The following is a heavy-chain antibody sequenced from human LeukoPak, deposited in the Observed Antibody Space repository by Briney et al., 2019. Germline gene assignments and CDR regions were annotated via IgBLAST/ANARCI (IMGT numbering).Heavy chain of an antibody. CDR1: GFTFDDYA. V-gene: IGHV3-9*01. Sequence: GGSLRLSCAASGFTFDDYAMHWVRQAPGKGLEWVSSISWNSGSIGYADSVKGRFTISRDNAKNYLYLQMNSLRAEDTALYYCAKATSYYDSSGYYPIAPYYFDYWGQGTLVTVSS. CDR3: AKATSYYDSSGYYPIAPYYFDY. CDR2: ISWNSGSI. J-gene: IGHJ4*02. D-gene: IGHD3-22*01.